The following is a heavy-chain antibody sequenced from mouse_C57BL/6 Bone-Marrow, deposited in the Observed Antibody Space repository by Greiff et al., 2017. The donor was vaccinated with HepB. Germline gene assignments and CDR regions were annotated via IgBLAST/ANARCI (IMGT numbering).Heavy chain of an antibody. CDR1: GYTFTSYW. Sequence: QVQLQQSGAELVKPGASVKLSCKASGYTFTSYWMHWVKQRPGQGLEWIGMIHPNSGSTNYNEKFKSKATLTVDQSSSTAYMQHSSLTSEDAAVYYCARSGITTVAASYWGQGTTLTVSS. D-gene: IGHD1-1*01. CDR3: ARSGITTVAASY. J-gene: IGHJ2*01. V-gene: IGHV1-64*01. CDR2: IHPNSGST.